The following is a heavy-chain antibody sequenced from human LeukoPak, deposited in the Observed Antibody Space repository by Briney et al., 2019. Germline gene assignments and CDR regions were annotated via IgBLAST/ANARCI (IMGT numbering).Heavy chain of an antibody. V-gene: IGHV3-13*04. D-gene: IGHD2-15*01. CDR2: IATAGDT. CDR3: VRERMAGRGGKALQFFDY. J-gene: IGHJ4*02. Sequence: PGRSLRLSCAASGFTFSNYDFHWVRQATGKSLEWVSAIATAGDTYYPGSVKGRFTISRENAKNSVYLQMNSLRAGDTAVYYCVRERMAGRGGKALQFFDYWGQGTMVTVSS. CDR1: GFTFSNYD.